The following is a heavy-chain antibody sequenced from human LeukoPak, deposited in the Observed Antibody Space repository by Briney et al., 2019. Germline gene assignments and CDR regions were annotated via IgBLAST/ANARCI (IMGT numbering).Heavy chain of an antibody. D-gene: IGHD3-10*01. CDR3: ARHSTERLLWFGEGYYFDY. CDR2: NGNT. Sequence: NGNTNYAQKLQGRVTMTTDTSTSTAYMELRSLRSDDTAVYYCARHSTERLLWFGEGYYFDYWGQGTLVTVSS. J-gene: IGHJ4*02. V-gene: IGHV1-18*01.